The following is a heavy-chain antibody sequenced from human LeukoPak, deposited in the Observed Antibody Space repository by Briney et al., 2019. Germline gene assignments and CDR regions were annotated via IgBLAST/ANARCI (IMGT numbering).Heavy chain of an antibody. CDR2: VFHDGTA. V-gene: IGHV4-38-2*01. D-gene: IGHD2-2*01. J-gene: IGHJ4*02. Sequence: SETLSLTCGVSGYSTSSGRYWGWLRQPPGKGLEWLGSVFHDGTAYYSSSLKSRVTVSVDTSRNQFSLNLRSVTAADTAIYYCARSLSTAGIDYWGQGTRVTVSS. CDR1: GYSTSSGRY. CDR3: ARSLSTAGIDY.